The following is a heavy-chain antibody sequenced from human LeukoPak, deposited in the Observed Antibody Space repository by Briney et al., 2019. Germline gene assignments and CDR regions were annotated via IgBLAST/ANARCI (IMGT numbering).Heavy chain of an antibody. J-gene: IGHJ6*03. V-gene: IGHV4-59*12. Sequence: SETLSLTCTVSGASISSYYWSWIRQPPGKGLEWIGYIYYTGSTNYNPSLKSRVTISVDTSKNQFSLKLSSVTAADTAVYYCARVVYCSSTSCFNYYYYYYMDVWGKGTTVTVSS. CDR2: IYYTGST. D-gene: IGHD2-2*01. CDR1: GASISSYY. CDR3: ARVVYCSSTSCFNYYYYYYMDV.